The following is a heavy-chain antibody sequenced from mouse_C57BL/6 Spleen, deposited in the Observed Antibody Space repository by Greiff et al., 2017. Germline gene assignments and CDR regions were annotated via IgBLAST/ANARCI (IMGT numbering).Heavy chain of an antibody. CDR1: GYTFTSYW. CDR2: IDPSDSST. J-gene: IGHJ1*03. Sequence: VQLQQPGAELVMPGASVKLSCKASGYTFTSYWMHWVKQRPGQGLEWIGEIDPSDSSTNYNQKFKGKSTLTVDKSSSTADMQLSSLTSEDSAVYYCARSLGGYFDVWGTGTTVTVSS. CDR3: ARSLGGYFDV. V-gene: IGHV1-69*01.